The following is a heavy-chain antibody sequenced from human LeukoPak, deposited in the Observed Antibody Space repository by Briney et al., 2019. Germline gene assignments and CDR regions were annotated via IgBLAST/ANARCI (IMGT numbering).Heavy chain of an antibody. J-gene: IGHJ4*02. CDR1: GFTYISYN. CDR3: ARRPRAVAGLDY. V-gene: IGHV3-30*03. CDR2: ISKDGSNK. D-gene: IGHD6-19*01. Sequence: PGGSLRLSCAASGFTYISYNMHWVRQAPGKGMEWVAVISKDGSNKYYADSVKGRFTISRDNSKNTVYVEMNSLRGEDTAVYYCARRPRAVAGLDYWGQGTLVTVSS.